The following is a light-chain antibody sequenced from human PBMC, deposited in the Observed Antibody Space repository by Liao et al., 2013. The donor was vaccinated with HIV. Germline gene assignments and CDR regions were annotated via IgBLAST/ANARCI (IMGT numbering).Light chain of an antibody. J-gene: IGLJ1*01. CDR1: ALPKQS. V-gene: IGLV3-25*03. CDR3: QAGDSGTAYV. Sequence: SYELTQPSSVSVSPGQTARITCSGDALPKQSVSWYQRKSGQAPVLVMYKDIERPSGIPERFSGSNSGTKVTLTISGVQAEDEADYYCQAGDSGTAYVFGAGTKVTVL. CDR2: KDI.